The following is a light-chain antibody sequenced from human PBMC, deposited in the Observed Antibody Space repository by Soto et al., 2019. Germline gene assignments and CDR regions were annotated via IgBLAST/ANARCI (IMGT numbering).Light chain of an antibody. Sequence: EIVLTQSPGTLSLSPGERATLFCRASQSFTTSQLAWYQQKPGQAPRVLIFGAYSRATGIQDRFSGSGSGTDFTLTIGRLEPEDSAVYYCKQYASSPRTFGQGTKVDIK. CDR3: KQYASSPRT. V-gene: IGKV3-20*01. CDR1: QSFTTSQ. CDR2: GAY. J-gene: IGKJ1*01.